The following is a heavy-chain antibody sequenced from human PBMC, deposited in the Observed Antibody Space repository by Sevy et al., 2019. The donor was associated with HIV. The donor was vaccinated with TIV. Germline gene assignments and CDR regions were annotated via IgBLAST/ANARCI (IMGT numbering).Heavy chain of an antibody. D-gene: IGHD3-3*01. CDR3: AKGPGDLAWLLFDY. CDR1: EFTFSGYA. CDR2: ISASGDTI. V-gene: IGHV3-23*01. J-gene: IGHJ4*02. Sequence: GGSLRLSCAASEFTFSGYAMSWVRQAPGKGLEWVSSISASGDTIKYADSVRGRFTLSRDNSKNTLYLQMNSLRSEDTALYYCAKGPGDLAWLLFDYWGRGTLVTVSS.